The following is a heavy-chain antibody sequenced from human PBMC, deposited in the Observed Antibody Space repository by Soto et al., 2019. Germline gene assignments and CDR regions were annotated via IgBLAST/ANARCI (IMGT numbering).Heavy chain of an antibody. J-gene: IGHJ5*02. CDR1: GGSISSSSYY. CDR3: ASGDFWSGYPSSWFDP. V-gene: IGHV4-39*07. CDR2: INHSGST. Sequence: SETLSLTCTVSGGSISSSSYYWGWIRQPPGKGLEWIGEINHSGSTNYNPSLKSRVTISVDTSKNQFSLKLSSVTAADTAVYYCASGDFWSGYPSSWFDPWGQGTLVTVPS. D-gene: IGHD3-3*01.